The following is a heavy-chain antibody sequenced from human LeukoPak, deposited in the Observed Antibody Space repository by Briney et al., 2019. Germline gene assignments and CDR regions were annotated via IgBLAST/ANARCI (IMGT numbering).Heavy chain of an antibody. J-gene: IGHJ4*03. D-gene: IGHD2-2*01. Sequence: SQTLSLTCTVSGGSISSGSYYWSWIRQPAGKGLEWIGHIYTSGSTNYNPSLKSRVTISVDTSKNQFSLKLNSVTAADTAVYYCARDIGFCGSTGCTNMLDSWGQGTLVTVSS. V-gene: IGHV4-61*09. CDR3: ARDIGFCGSTGCTNMLDS. CDR2: IYTSGST. CDR1: GGSISSGSYY.